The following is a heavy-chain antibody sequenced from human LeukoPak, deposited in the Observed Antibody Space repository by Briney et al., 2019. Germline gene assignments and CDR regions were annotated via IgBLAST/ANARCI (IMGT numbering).Heavy chain of an antibody. Sequence: GGSLRLSCAASGFTFSTYAMHWVRQAPGEGLEYVSAIKNNGGGTYYAGSVQGRFTVSRDNSRSTLYLQMDSLRPDDMAIYYCARVQSTVRGIQGPFDLWGQGTLVTVS. CDR1: GFTFSTYA. V-gene: IGHV3-64*02. CDR2: IKNNGGGT. CDR3: ARVQSTVRGIQGPFDL. D-gene: IGHD3-10*01. J-gene: IGHJ4*02.